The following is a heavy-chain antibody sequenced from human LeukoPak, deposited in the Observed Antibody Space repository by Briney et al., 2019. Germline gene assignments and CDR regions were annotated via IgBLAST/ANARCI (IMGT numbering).Heavy chain of an antibody. V-gene: IGHV5-51*01. CDR3: ARTNIAVAVYYFDY. CDR1: GYSFTSCW. CDR2: IYPGDSDT. Sequence: KPGESLKISCKGSGYSFTSCWIGWVRQMPGKGLEWMGIIYPGDSDTRYSPSFQGQVTISADRSISTAYLQWSSLKASDTAMYYCARTNIAVAVYYFDYWGQGTLVTVSS. D-gene: IGHD6-19*01. J-gene: IGHJ4*02.